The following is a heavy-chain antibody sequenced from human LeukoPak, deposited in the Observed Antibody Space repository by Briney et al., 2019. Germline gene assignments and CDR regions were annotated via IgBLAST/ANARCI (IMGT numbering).Heavy chain of an antibody. V-gene: IGHV4-59*12. Sequence: PSETLSLTCTVSGGSISSYYWSWIRQPPGKGLEWIGYIYYSGSTYYNPSLKSRVTISVDTSKNQFSLKLSSVTAADTAVYYCARDSGGPTVTPFYYYYYGMDVWGQGTTVTVSS. CDR3: ARDSGGPTVTPFYYYYYGMDV. D-gene: IGHD4-17*01. J-gene: IGHJ6*02. CDR2: IYYSGST. CDR1: GGSISSYY.